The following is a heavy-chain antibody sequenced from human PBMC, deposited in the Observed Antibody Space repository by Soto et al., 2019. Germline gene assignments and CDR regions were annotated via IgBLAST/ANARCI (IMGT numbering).Heavy chain of an antibody. CDR1: GGSISCSYYY. CDR3: ATSQKGYNWTCFDH. Sequence: PSEPLYLTCAVVGGSISCSYYYLGWLHQSPGKGPEWIGSVFYTGFTSYNPSLESRVSVSVDTSKNQFSLKVSGVSAADTAVYYCATSQKGYNWTCFDHWGQGALVTVS. V-gene: IGHV4-39*01. D-gene: IGHD1-20*01. J-gene: IGHJ4*02. CDR2: VFYTGFT.